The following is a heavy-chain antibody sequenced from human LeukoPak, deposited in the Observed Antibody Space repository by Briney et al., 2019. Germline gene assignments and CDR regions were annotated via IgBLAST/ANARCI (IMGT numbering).Heavy chain of an antibody. Sequence: GGSLRLSCAASGFTFSSYSMHWVRQAPGKGLEWVAVILSDGSKEFYTDSVKGRFTISRDNSKNTLYLQMNSLRAEDTAVYYCARDDDRPDNGLDYWGQGTLVTVSS. J-gene: IGHJ4*02. CDR2: ILSDGSKE. D-gene: IGHD3-22*01. V-gene: IGHV3-33*01. CDR1: GFTFSSYS. CDR3: ARDDDRPDNGLDY.